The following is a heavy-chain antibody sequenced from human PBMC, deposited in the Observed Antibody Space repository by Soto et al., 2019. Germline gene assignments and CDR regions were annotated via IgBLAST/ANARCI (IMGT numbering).Heavy chain of an antibody. Sequence: PAGSLALSCVASVFNLGNFGVHWVRQAPGKGLEWVTVISNDENIKQDSVRGRFAIARDNSKNTLYLQLTSLRAEDTAIYYCARGVRGVLDYWGQGTLVTVSS. CDR1: VFNLGNFG. CDR3: ARGVRGVLDY. V-gene: IGHV3-33*01. D-gene: IGHD5-12*01. J-gene: IGHJ4*02. CDR2: ISNDENIK.